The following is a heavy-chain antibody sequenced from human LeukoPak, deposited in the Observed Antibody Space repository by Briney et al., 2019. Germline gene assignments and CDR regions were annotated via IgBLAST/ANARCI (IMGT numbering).Heavy chain of an antibody. CDR1: GFXFSSYG. CDR3: AKDKGETGVFDY. J-gene: IGHJ4*02. Sequence: PGGSLRLSCAASGFXFSSYGIHWVRQAPGKGLEWVAVISYDGSNKYYADSVKGRFTISRDNSKNTLYLQMNSLRAEDTAVYYCAKDKGETGVFDYWGQGTLVTVSS. V-gene: IGHV3-30*18. CDR2: ISYDGSNK. D-gene: IGHD2-21*01.